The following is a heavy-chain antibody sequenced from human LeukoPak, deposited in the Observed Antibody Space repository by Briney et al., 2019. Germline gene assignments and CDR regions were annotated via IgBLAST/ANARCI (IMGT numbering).Heavy chain of an antibody. D-gene: IGHD3-10*01. Sequence: SETLSLTCTVSGGSISSYYWSWVRQPAGKGLEWIGRINSSGSTNYNPSLKSRVTMSVDTSKNQFSLKLSSVTAADTAVYYCARDRLWFGDPSFDYWGQGTLVTVSS. J-gene: IGHJ4*02. CDR1: GGSISSYY. V-gene: IGHV4-4*07. CDR2: INSSGST. CDR3: ARDRLWFGDPSFDY.